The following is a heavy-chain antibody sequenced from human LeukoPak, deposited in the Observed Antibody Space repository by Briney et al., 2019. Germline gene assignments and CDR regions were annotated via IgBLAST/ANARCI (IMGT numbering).Heavy chain of an antibody. CDR3: ARDLNHDYGDYGYAFDI. V-gene: IGHV4-59*01. CDR1: GGSISSYY. CDR2: IYYSGST. Sequence: SETLSLTCTVSGGSISSYYWSWIRQPPGKGLEWVGDIYYSGSTNYNPSLKSRVTISVDTSKNQFSLKLSSVTAAATAVYYCARDLNHDYGDYGYAFDIWGQGTMVTVSS. J-gene: IGHJ3*02. D-gene: IGHD4-17*01.